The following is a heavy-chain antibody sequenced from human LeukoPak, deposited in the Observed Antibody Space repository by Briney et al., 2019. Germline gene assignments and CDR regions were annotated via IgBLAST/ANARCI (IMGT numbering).Heavy chain of an antibody. D-gene: IGHD6-13*01. V-gene: IGHV3-23*01. CDR3: AKDEAYSSSWYFGYYYYGMDV. CDR1: GFTFSSYA. CDR2: ISGSGGST. J-gene: IGHJ6*02. Sequence: GGSLRLSCAASGFTFSSYAMSWVRQAPGKGLEWVSAISGSGGSTYYADSVKGRFTISRDNSKNTLYLQTNSLRAEDTAVYYCAKDEAYSSSWYFGYYYYGMDVWGQGTTVTVSS.